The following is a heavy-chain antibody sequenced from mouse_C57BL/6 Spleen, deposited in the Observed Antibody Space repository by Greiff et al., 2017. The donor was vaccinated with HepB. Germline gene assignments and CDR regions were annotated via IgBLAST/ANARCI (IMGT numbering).Heavy chain of an antibody. D-gene: IGHD1-1*02. V-gene: IGHV1-5*01. CDR3: TRGPLSLCYFDY. Sequence: VQLQQSGTVLARPGASVKMSCKTSGYTFTSYWMHWVKQRPGQGLEWIGAIYPGNSDTSYNQKFKGKAKLTAVTSASTAYMELSSLTNEDSAVYYCTRGPLSLCYFDYWGQGTTLTVSS. J-gene: IGHJ2*01. CDR2: IYPGNSDT. CDR1: GYTFTSYW.